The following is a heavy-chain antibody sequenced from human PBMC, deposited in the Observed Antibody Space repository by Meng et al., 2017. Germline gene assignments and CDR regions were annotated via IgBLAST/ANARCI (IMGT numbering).Heavy chain of an antibody. Sequence: GESLKTPCGGSGFTFRDYYMSWIRQAPGKGLEWVSYISSRGSTIYYADSVKGRFTISRNNAKNSLYLQMNSLRAEDTAVYYCARQGPGGSGEFDYWGQGTLVTVSS. CDR2: ISSRGSTI. V-gene: IGHV3-11*04. CDR1: GFTFRDYY. CDR3: ARQGPGGSGEFDY. D-gene: IGHD3-10*01. J-gene: IGHJ4*02.